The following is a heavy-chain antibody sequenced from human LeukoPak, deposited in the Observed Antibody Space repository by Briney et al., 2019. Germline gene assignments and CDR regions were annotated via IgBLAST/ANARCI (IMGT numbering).Heavy chain of an antibody. Sequence: GGSLRLSCAASGFTFNDAWMTWVRQAPGKGLEWVGRIKSKTDGGTTDYAAPVKGRFTISRDDSKTPLYLQMNSLKTEDTAVYYCTTTLAVAGTSMGYWGQGTLVTVSS. CDR1: GFTFNDAW. D-gene: IGHD6-19*01. CDR2: IKSKTDGGTT. CDR3: TTTLAVAGTSMGY. V-gene: IGHV3-15*01. J-gene: IGHJ4*02.